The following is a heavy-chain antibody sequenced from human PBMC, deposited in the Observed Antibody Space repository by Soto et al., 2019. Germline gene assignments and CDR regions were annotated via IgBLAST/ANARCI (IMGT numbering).Heavy chain of an antibody. V-gene: IGHV3-23*01. CDR2: ISGSGGST. Sequence: PGGSLRLSCAASGFTFTNYAMTWVRQAPGKGLEWVSGISGSGGSTYYADSVKGRFTISRDNSKNTLYLQMNSLRAEDTAVYYCAKDEYYDFWSGSSFDYWGQGTLVTVSS. CDR3: AKDEYYDFWSGSSFDY. D-gene: IGHD3-3*01. CDR1: GFTFTNYA. J-gene: IGHJ4*02.